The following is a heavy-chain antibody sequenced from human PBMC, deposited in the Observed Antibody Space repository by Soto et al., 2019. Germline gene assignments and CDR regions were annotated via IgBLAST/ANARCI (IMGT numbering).Heavy chain of an antibody. Sequence: RASVKVSCKASGYTFTGYYMHWVRQAPGQGLEWMGWINPNSGGTNYAQKFQGWVTMTRDTSISTAYMELSRLRSDDTAVYCCARGGPNNLDYYYYGMDVWGQGTTVTVSS. V-gene: IGHV1-2*04. D-gene: IGHD1-20*01. CDR2: INPNSGGT. CDR3: ARGGPNNLDYYYYGMDV. J-gene: IGHJ6*02. CDR1: GYTFTGYY.